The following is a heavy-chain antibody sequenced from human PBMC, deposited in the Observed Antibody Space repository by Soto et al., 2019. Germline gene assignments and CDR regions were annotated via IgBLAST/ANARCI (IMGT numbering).Heavy chain of an antibody. Sequence: QVQLVQSGAEVKKPGSSVKVSCKASGDTFSSYTVNWVRQAPGQGLEWMGRIIPILHIPHYTQNFQGRLTIAADRCTTTAYMEWSSLRSYGTAVYYCVLQARVVPATTFGYWGQGTLVTVSS. D-gene: IGHD2-21*02. CDR3: VLQARVVPATTFGY. J-gene: IGHJ4*02. V-gene: IGHV1-69*02. CDR1: GDTFSSYT. CDR2: IIPILHIP.